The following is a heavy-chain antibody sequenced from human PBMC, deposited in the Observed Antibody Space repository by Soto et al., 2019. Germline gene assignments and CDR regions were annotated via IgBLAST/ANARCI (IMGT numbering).Heavy chain of an antibody. CDR1: GYSISSGYY. J-gene: IGHJ5*02. Sequence: SETLSLTCAVSGYSISSGYYWGWIRQPPGKGLEWIGSIYHSGSTYYNPSLKSRVTISVDTSKNQFSLKLSSVTAADTAVYYCARYSSFGVVIQTANWFDPWGQGTLVTVSS. CDR3: ARYSSFGVVIQTANWFDP. D-gene: IGHD3-3*01. CDR2: IYHSGST. V-gene: IGHV4-38-2*01.